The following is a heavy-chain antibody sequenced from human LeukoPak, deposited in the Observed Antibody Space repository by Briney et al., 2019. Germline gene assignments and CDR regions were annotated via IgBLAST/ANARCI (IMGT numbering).Heavy chain of an antibody. D-gene: IGHD5-18*01. Sequence: GRSLRLSCAASGFTFSSYAMHWVRQASGKGLEWVAVISYDGSNKYYADSVKGRFTISRDNSKNTLYLQMNSLRAEDTAVYYCAGEGYSYGYDYWGQGTLVTVSS. V-gene: IGHV3-30*04. CDR3: AGEGYSYGYDY. CDR2: ISYDGSNK. J-gene: IGHJ4*02. CDR1: GFTFSSYA.